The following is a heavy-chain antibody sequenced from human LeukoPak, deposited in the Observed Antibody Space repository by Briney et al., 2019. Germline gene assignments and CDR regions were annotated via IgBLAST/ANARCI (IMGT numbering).Heavy chain of an antibody. V-gene: IGHV3-23*01. J-gene: IGHJ5*02. CDR3: ARTGSSSSSRFFDP. Sequence: PGGSLRLSCAASGFTFSSYAMSWVRQAPGKGLEWVSAISGSGDGTYYADSVKGRFIISRDNSKNTLYLEMNSLRAEDTAVYYCARTGSSSSSRFFDPWGQGTLVTVSS. CDR1: GFTFSSYA. D-gene: IGHD6-6*01. CDR2: ISGSGDGT.